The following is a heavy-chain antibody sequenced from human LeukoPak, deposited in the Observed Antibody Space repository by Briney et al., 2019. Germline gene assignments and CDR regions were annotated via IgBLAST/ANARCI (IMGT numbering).Heavy chain of an antibody. CDR1: GGSISSYY. Sequence: SETLSLTCTVSGGSISSYYWSWIRQPPEKGLEWIGYIYYSGSTNYNPSLKSRVTISVDTSKNQFSLKLSSVTAADTAVYYCARGGYDSSGYFFDYWGQGTLVTVSS. CDR3: ARGGYDSSGYFFDY. CDR2: IYYSGST. D-gene: IGHD3-22*01. V-gene: IGHV4-59*01. J-gene: IGHJ4*02.